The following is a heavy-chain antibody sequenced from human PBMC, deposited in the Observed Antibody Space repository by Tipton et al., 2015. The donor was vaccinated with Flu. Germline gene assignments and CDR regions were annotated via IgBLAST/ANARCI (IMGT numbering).Heavy chain of an antibody. J-gene: IGHJ4*02. Sequence: QVQLVQSGAEVKKSGASVKVSCKASGYTFTSYDINWVRQATGQGLEWMGWMNPNSGNTGYAQKFQGRVTMTRNTSISTAYMELSSLRSEDPAVYYCARSPARIQLWLIPQTPPIDYWGQGTLVSVSS. CDR3: ARSPARIQLWLIPQTPPIDY. V-gene: IGHV1-8*01. CDR1: GYTFTSYD. CDR2: MNPNSGNT. D-gene: IGHD5-18*01.